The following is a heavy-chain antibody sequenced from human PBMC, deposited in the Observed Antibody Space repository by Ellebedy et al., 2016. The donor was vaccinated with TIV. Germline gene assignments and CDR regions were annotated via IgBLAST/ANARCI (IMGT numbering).Heavy chain of an antibody. CDR3: ARESGGGGYCSGGSCYPYAFDI. V-gene: IGHV3-30*19. J-gene: IGHJ3*02. CDR2: ISYDGSNK. Sequence: PGGSLRLSCAASGFTFSSYGMHWVLQAPGKGLEWVAVISYDGSNKYYADSVKGRFTISRDNSKNTLYLQMNSLRAEDTAVYYCARESGGGGYCSGGSCYPYAFDIWGQGTMVTVSS. CDR1: GFTFSSYG. D-gene: IGHD2-15*01.